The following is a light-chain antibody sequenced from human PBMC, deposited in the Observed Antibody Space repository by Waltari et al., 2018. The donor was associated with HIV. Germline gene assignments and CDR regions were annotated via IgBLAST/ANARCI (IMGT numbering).Light chain of an antibody. Sequence: SELTQDPAVSVALGQTVRITCQGDSLRNYYATWYQQKPGQAPVLVIYGKNNRPSGIPDRFSGSSSGNTASLTITATQADDEADYYCNSWDTNPEGVVFGGGTKLTVL. V-gene: IGLV3-19*01. CDR3: NSWDTNPEGVV. CDR2: GKN. J-gene: IGLJ3*02. CDR1: SLRNYY.